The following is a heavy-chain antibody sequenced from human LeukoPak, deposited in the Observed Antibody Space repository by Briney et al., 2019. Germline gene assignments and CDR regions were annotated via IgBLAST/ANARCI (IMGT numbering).Heavy chain of an antibody. CDR1: GYTFTGYY. CDR2: INPNSGGT. J-gene: IGHJ5*02. CDR3: ARATITMVRGVTPNWFDP. V-gene: IGHV1-2*02. Sequence: ASVKVSCKASGYTFTGYYMHWVRQAPGQGLEWMGWINPNSGGTNYAQKFQGRVTMTRDTSISTAYMELSRLRSDDTAVYYCARATITMVRGVTPNWFDPWGQGTLVTVSS. D-gene: IGHD3-10*01.